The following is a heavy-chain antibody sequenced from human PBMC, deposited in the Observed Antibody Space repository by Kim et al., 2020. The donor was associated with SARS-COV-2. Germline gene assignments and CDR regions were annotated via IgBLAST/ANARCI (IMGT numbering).Heavy chain of an antibody. CDR2: INGSGGAI. CDR1: GLSFSDYY. J-gene: IGHJ4*01. Sequence: GGSLRLSCVASGLSFSDYYMSWIRQAPGKGLEWVSHINGSGGAIKYAASVKGRFTISRDNAKNTVYLQMSGLRAEDTAVFYCASHGVGSSYEYWGYGTLAPVSS. D-gene: IGHD1-1*01. CDR3: ASHGVGSSYEY. V-gene: IGHV3-11*01.